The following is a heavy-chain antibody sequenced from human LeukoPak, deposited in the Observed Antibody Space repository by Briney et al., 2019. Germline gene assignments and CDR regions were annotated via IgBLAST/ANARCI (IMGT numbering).Heavy chain of an antibody. D-gene: IGHD2-21*02. V-gene: IGHV3-30*04. CDR1: GFTFNSYA. CDR3: ARSVVTATPHYFQH. Sequence: GGSLRLSCAASGFTFNSYAMHWVRQAPGKGLEWVAVISYDGSNKNYGDSVKGRFTISRDNSKNTLYLQMNSLSAEDTAVYYCARSVVTATPHYFQHWGQGTLVTVSS. CDR2: ISYDGSNK. J-gene: IGHJ1*01.